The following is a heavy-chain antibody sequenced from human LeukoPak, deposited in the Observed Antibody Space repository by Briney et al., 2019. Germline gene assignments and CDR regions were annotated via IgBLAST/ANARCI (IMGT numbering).Heavy chain of an antibody. J-gene: IGHJ5*02. CDR1: GGTFSSYA. Sequence: ASVKVSCKASGGTFSSYAISWVRQAPGQGLEWMGGIIPIFGTANYAQKFQGRVTITADESTSTAYMELSSLRSEDTAVYYCASSWAVDTAMVPPYNWFDPWGQGTLVTVSS. D-gene: IGHD5-18*01. V-gene: IGHV1-69*13. CDR3: ASSWAVDTAMVPPYNWFDP. CDR2: IIPIFGTA.